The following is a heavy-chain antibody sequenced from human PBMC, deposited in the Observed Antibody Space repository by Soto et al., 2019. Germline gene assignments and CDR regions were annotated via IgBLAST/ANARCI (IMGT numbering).Heavy chain of an antibody. CDR2: IWYDGSNK. J-gene: IGHJ4*02. CDR3: ARGTNAVAGDRYFDY. Sequence: GGSLRLSCAASGFTFSSYGMHWVRQAPGKGLEWVAVIWYDGSNKYYADSVKGRFTISRDNSKNTLYLQMNSLRAEDTAVYYFARGTNAVAGDRYFDYWGQGTLVTVSS. CDR1: GFTFSSYG. D-gene: IGHD6-19*01. V-gene: IGHV3-33*01.